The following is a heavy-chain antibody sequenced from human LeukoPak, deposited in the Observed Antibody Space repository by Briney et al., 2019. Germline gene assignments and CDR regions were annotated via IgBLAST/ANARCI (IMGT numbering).Heavy chain of an antibody. J-gene: IGHJ4*02. V-gene: IGHV3-30-3*01. CDR2: ISYDGSNK. D-gene: IGHD3-22*01. CDR3: ASEGHYYDSSGYPPPFDY. CDR1: GFTFSSYA. Sequence: GRPLRLSCAAFGFTFSSYAMHWVRQAPGKGLEWVAAISYDGSNKYYADSVKGRFTISRDNSKNTLYLQMNSLRAEDTAVYYCASEGHYYDSSGYPPPFDYWGQGTLVTVSS.